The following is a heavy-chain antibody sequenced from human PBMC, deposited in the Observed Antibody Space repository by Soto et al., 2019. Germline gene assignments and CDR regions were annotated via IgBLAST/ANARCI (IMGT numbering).Heavy chain of an antibody. D-gene: IGHD3-10*01. J-gene: IGHJ4*02. CDR1: GYTFTSYA. CDR2: INAGNGNT. CDR3: ARDMWSFGSGSYSVDY. V-gene: IGHV1-3*01. Sequence: GASVKVSCKASGYTFTSYAMHWVRQAPGQRLEWMGWINAGNGNTKYSQKFQGRVTITRDTSASTAYMELSSLRSEDTAVYYCARDMWSFGSGSYSVDYWGQGTPVTVSS.